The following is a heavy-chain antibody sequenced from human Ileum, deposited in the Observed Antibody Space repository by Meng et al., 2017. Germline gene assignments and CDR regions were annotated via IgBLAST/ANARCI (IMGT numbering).Heavy chain of an antibody. Sequence: QVRVVAAGVGLTHPGASETVSCEACGYTFTSYSINWVRQAPGKGLEWMGWINTNTGNPTYAQGFTGRFVFSLDTSVSTAYLQISSLKAEDTAVYYCARGDSYGYVGIDYWGQGTLVTVSS. CDR2: INTNTGNP. J-gene: IGHJ4*02. CDR3: ARGDSYGYVGIDY. D-gene: IGHD5-18*01. CDR1: GYTFTSYS. V-gene: IGHV7-4-1*02.